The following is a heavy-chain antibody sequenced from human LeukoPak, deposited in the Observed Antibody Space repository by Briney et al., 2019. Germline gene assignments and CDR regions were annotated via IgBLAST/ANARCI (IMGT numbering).Heavy chain of an antibody. V-gene: IGHV1-2*06. D-gene: IGHD3-9*01. Sequence: ASVKVSCKASGYTFTGYYMHWVRQAPGQGLERMGRTNPNSGGTNYAQKFQGRVTMTRDTSVSTAYMELSRLRSDDTAVYYCARVPRILSGMDVWGQGTTVTVSS. CDR1: GYTFTGYY. CDR2: TNPNSGGT. J-gene: IGHJ6*02. CDR3: ARVPRILSGMDV.